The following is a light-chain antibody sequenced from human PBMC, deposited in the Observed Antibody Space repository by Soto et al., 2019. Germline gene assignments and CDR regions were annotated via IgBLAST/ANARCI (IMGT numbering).Light chain of an antibody. CDR3: QQSYSTPIT. V-gene: IGKV1-39*01. Sequence: DIQMTQSPSTLSASVGDTVTVTCRASQSISSYLNWYQQKPGKAPKLLIYAASSLQSGVPSRFSGSGSGTDFTLTIRSMQTEDFANYYCQQSYSTPITFGQGTRLEIK. J-gene: IGKJ5*01. CDR1: QSISSY. CDR2: AAS.